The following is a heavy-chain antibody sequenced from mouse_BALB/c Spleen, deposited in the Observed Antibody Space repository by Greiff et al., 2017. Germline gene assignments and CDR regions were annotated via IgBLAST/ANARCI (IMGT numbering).Heavy chain of an antibody. J-gene: IGHJ2*01. Sequence: QVTLKECGPGILQPSQTLSLTCSFSGFSLSTSGMGVGWIRQPSGVGLVWLADNWWDDNKYYNPSLKRRLTISKDTSSNQVFLKITSVDTADTATYYCARRGGVWSSFDYWGQGTTLTVSS. CDR1: GFSLSTSGMG. V-gene: IGHV8-5*01. CDR3: ARRGGVWSSFDY. D-gene: IGHD2-10*02. CDR2: NWWDDNK.